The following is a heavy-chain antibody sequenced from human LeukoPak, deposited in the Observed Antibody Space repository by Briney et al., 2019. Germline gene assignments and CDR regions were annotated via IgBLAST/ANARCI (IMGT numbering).Heavy chain of an antibody. D-gene: IGHD2-2*01. CDR2: ISGSGGST. CDR1: GFTFSSYA. V-gene: IGHV3-23*01. J-gene: IGHJ2*01. Sequence: GGSLRLSCAASGFTFSSYAMSWVRQAPGKGLGWVSAISGSGGSTYYADSVKDRFTISRDNSKNTLYLQINSLRTEDTAVYYCAKGHSSTGWYFDLWGRGTLVTVSS. CDR3: AKGHSSTGWYFDL.